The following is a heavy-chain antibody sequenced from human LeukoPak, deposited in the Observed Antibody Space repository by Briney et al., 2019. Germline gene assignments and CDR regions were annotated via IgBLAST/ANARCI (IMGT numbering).Heavy chain of an antibody. D-gene: IGHD3-10*02. CDR1: GGTFSSYA. Sequence: SVKVSCKASGGTFSSYAISWVRQAPGQGLEWMGGIIPIFGTANYAQKFQGRVTITADESTSTAYMELSSLRSEDTAVYYCARGMFGELFNYYYYYYMDVWGKGTTVTISS. J-gene: IGHJ6*03. CDR2: IIPIFGTA. V-gene: IGHV1-69*13. CDR3: ARGMFGELFNYYYYYYMDV.